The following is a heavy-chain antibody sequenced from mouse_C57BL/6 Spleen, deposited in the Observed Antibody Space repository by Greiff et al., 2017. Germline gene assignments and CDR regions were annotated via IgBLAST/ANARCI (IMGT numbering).Heavy chain of an antibody. CDR1: GFTFSSYA. Sequence: DVMLVESGEGLVKPGGSLKLSCAASGFTFSSYAMSWVRQTPEKRLEWVAYISSGGDYIYYADTVKGRFTISRDNARNTLYLQMSSLKSEDTAMYYCTRGIGYFDVWGTGTTVTVSS. V-gene: IGHV5-9-1*02. J-gene: IGHJ1*03. CDR2: ISSGGDYI. CDR3: TRGIGYFDV.